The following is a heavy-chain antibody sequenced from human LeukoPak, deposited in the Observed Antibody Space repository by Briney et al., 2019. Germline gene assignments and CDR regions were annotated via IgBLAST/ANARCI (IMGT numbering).Heavy chain of an antibody. V-gene: IGHV7-4-1*02. Sequence: PGASVKVSCKASGYTFTSYAMNWVRQAPGQGLEWMGWINTNTGNPTYAQGFTGRFVFSLDTSVSTAYLQISSLKAEDTAVYYCARPKSRFGELLWWDYYFDYWGQGTLVTVSS. CDR2: INTNTGNP. D-gene: IGHD3-10*01. CDR1: GYTFTSYA. J-gene: IGHJ4*02. CDR3: ARPKSRFGELLWWDYYFDY.